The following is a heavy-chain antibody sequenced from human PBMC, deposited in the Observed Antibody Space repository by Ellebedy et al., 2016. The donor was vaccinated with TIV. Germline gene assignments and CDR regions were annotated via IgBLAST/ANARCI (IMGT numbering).Heavy chain of an antibody. D-gene: IGHD6-13*01. V-gene: IGHV3-11*01. J-gene: IGHJ4*02. CDR1: GFTFSGYY. Sequence: GESLKIPCAASGFTFSGYYMSWFRQAPGKGPEWVSYISYSGDIMYYADSVKGRFTTSRDNAENSLHLQMNSLRGEDTAVYYCARVGVIAAAGASDYWGQGTLVTVSS. CDR2: ISYSGDIM. CDR3: ARVGVIAAAGASDY.